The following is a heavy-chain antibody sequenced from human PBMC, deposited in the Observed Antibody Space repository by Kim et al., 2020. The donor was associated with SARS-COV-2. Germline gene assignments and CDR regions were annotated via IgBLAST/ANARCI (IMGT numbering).Heavy chain of an antibody. V-gene: IGHV3-23*01. Sequence: GGSLRLSCAASGFTFTNHAMSWVRQAPGKGLEWVSGISGSGGNRYYAASVTGRFTISRDSSKNTVYLEMNSLRAEDTAIYYCTKNPYSSSWYWFDPWGQG. J-gene: IGHJ5*02. D-gene: IGHD6-13*01. CDR3: TKNPYSSSWYWFDP. CDR1: GFTFTNHA. CDR2: ISGSGGNR.